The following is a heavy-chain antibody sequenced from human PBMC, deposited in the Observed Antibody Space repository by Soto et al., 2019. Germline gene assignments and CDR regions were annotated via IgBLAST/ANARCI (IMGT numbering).Heavy chain of an antibody. Sequence: SETLSLTCTVSGGSISSYYWSWIRQPPGKGLEWIGYIYYSGSTNYNPSLKSRVTISVDTSKNQFSLKLSSVTAADTAVYYCARVCRYGDYGRAEYYYYYYGMDVWGQGTTVTSP. V-gene: IGHV4-59*01. CDR1: GGSISSYY. CDR3: ARVCRYGDYGRAEYYYYYYGMDV. CDR2: IYYSGST. D-gene: IGHD4-17*01. J-gene: IGHJ6*02.